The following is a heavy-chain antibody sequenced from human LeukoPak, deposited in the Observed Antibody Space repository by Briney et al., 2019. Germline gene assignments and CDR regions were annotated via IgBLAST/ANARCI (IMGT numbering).Heavy chain of an antibody. CDR1: GFTFSSYG. J-gene: IGHJ4*02. D-gene: IGHD1-26*01. V-gene: IGHV3-30*18. Sequence: GGSLRLSCAASGFTFSSYGMHWVRQAPGRGLEWVAVIPYDGSNKYYADSVKGRFTISRDNSKNTLYLQMNSLRAEDTAVYYCAKDPRGVGATGPYYFDYWGQGTLVTVSS. CDR2: IPYDGSNK. CDR3: AKDPRGVGATGPYYFDY.